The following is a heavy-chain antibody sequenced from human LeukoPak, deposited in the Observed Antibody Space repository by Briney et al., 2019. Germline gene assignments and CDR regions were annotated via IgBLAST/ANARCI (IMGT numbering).Heavy chain of an antibody. CDR2: INHSGST. Sequence: SETLSLTCAVYGGSFSGYYWSWIRQPPGKGLEWIGEINHSGSTNYNPSLKSRVTISVDTSKNQFSLKLSSVTAADTAVYYCARDPFFRAAARRGTQAAAWDWGQGTLVTVSS. D-gene: IGHD6-6*01. V-gene: IGHV4-34*01. J-gene: IGHJ4*02. CDR1: GGSFSGYY. CDR3: ARDPFFRAAARRGTQAAAWD.